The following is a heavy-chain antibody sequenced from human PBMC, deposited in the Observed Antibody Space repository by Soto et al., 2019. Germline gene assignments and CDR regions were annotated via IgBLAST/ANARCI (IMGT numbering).Heavy chain of an antibody. D-gene: IGHD3-22*01. Sequence: ASVKVSCKVSGYTLTELSKHWVRQAPGKGLEWMGGFDPEDGETIYAQKFQGRVTMTEDTSTDTAYMELSSLRSEDTAVYYCARVYYDSSGYYFDYWGQGTLVTVSS. J-gene: IGHJ4*02. CDR3: ARVYYDSSGYYFDY. CDR2: FDPEDGET. CDR1: GYTLTELS. V-gene: IGHV1-24*01.